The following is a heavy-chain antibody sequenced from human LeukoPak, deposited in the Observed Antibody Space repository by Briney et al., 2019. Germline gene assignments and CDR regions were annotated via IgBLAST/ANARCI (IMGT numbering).Heavy chain of an antibody. D-gene: IGHD1-26*01. CDR1: GFTFSSYA. V-gene: IGHV3-23*01. CDR2: ISGSGGST. J-gene: IGHJ3*02. CDR3: AKHLNKGPQIVGATTHKLPPRSAFDI. Sequence: GGSLRLSCAASGFTFSSYAMSWVRQAPGKGLEWVSAISGSGGSTYYADSVKGRFTISRDNPKNTLYLQMNSLRAEDTAVYYCAKHLNKGPQIVGATTHKLPPRSAFDIWGQGTMVTVSS.